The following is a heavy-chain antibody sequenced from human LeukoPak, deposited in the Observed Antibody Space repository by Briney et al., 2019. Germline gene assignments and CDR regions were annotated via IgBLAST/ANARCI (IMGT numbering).Heavy chain of an antibody. V-gene: IGHV3-23*01. D-gene: IGHD3-3*01. CDR1: GFTLSSYV. Sequence: GGSLRLSCSASGFTLSSYVMSWVRQAPGKGLEWVSTLTNSGGTTYYADSVKGRFTISRDNSKNALYLQMNSLRDEDTAIYYCANRRNYALDYWGQGTLVTVSS. CDR3: ANRRNYALDY. CDR2: LTNSGGTT. J-gene: IGHJ4*02.